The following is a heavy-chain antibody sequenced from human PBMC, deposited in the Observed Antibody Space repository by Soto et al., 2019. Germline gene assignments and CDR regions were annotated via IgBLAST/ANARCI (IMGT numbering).Heavy chain of an antibody. Sequence: SETLSLTCTVSGVSIHNSHSFWGWIRQPPGKGLEFIGTVSYSGGAHYNSSLKSRVTISVDTANNQVSLRMRSLTAADTAVYYCGRVVEGATRHTDLDSWGQGTLVTVS. D-gene: IGHD2-21*01. J-gene: IGHJ5*01. CDR2: VSYSGGA. CDR3: GRVVEGATRHTDLDS. V-gene: IGHV4-39*01. CDR1: GVSIHNSHSF.